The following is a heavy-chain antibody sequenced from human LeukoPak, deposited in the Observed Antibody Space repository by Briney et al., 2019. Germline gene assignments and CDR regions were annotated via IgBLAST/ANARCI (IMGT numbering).Heavy chain of an antibody. CDR2: IYPGASDT. D-gene: IGHD4/OR15-4a*01. CDR3: ARCFDSANTPFDH. J-gene: IGHJ5*02. CDR1: GYRFTIYW. V-gene: IGHV5-51*01. Sequence: GESLKISFKGSGYRFTIYWIGWVRQIPGKGMAWMGVIYPGASDTRYSPSFQGQVTISAGKSISTAYLQWSSLKASDTAMYYCARCFDSANTPFDHWGQGTLVTVSS.